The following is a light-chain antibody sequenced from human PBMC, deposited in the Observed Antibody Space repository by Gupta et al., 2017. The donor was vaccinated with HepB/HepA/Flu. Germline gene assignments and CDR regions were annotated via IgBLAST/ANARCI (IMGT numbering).Light chain of an antibody. CDR1: NSNIGNNY. V-gene: IGLV1-47*02. CDR3: AAWDASRSGLV. Sequence: QSVLTQPPSASGTPGQRVIISCSGSNSNIGNNYVYWYPPLPETAPNFLMYSNDKRPSGVPDRFSGSKSGTSASLAISGLPAEDEADYYCAAWDASRSGLVFGGGTKVTVL. J-gene: IGLJ2*01. CDR2: SND.